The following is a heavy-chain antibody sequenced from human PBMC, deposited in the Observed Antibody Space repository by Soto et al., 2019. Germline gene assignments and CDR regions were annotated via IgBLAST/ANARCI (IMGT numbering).Heavy chain of an antibody. V-gene: IGHV4-39*01. J-gene: IGHJ6*02. CDR3: ARHQSGITMVRGVIQAVLYGMDV. CDR2: IYYDGNT. D-gene: IGHD3-10*01. CDR1: GDSITRKIHY. Sequence: SLGCMVSGDSITRKIHYCGGIRQPQGKGLESIGNIYYDGNTYYNPSLRSRVTISLDTSKNQFSLRLNSVTAADTAVYYCARHQSGITMVRGVIQAVLYGMDVCGQGTT.